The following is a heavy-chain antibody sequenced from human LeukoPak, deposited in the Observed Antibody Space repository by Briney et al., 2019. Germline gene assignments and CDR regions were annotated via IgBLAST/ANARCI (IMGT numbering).Heavy chain of an antibody. Sequence: GGSLRLSCAASGFTFSSYGMHWVRQAPGKGLEWVAVISYDGSNKYYADSVKGRFTISRDNSKNTLYLQMNSLRAEDTAVYYCAKDRYYYDSSGYYYFDYWGQGTLVTVSS. J-gene: IGHJ4*02. D-gene: IGHD3-22*01. CDR3: AKDRYYYDSSGYYYFDY. CDR2: ISYDGSNK. V-gene: IGHV3-30*18. CDR1: GFTFSSYG.